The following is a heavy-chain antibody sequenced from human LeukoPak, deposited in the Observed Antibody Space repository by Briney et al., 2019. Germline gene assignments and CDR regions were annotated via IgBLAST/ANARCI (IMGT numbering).Heavy chain of an antibody. CDR3: AKAQVTSCRGAFCSPFDS. CDR2: IYSGGSA. D-gene: IGHD2-15*01. V-gene: IGHV3-53*01. Sequence: GGSLRLSCAASGFTVSSSYMSWVRQAPGKGLEWVSVIYSGGSAYYADSVKGRFTISRDNSKNTLFLQMNSLRAEDAAVYYCAKAQVTSCRGAFCSPFDSWGQGTLVTASS. CDR1: GFTVSSSY. J-gene: IGHJ4*02.